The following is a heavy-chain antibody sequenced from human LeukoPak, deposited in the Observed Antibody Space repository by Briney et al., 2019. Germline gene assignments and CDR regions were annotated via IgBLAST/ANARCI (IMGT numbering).Heavy chain of an antibody. V-gene: IGHV3-21*01. Sequence: GGSLRLSCAASGFTFSSYSMNWVRQAPGKGLEWVSSISSSSSYIYYADSVKGRFTISRDNAKNSLYLQMNSLRAEDTAVYYCARPGWPSAGSYYYYGMDVWGQGTTVTVSS. CDR1: GFTFSSYS. D-gene: IGHD6-6*01. CDR3: ARPGWPSAGSYYYYGMDV. CDR2: ISSSSSYI. J-gene: IGHJ6*02.